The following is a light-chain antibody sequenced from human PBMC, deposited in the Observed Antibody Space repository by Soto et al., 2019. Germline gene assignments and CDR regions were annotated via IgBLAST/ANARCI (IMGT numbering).Light chain of an antibody. CDR1: QRVSGGF. V-gene: IGKV3D-20*01. CDR2: DTS. Sequence: DIVFTHSPSTLSLSPVERATLYFVASQRVSGGFLAWYQQKPGLAPRLILYDTSFRATGIPDRFSGSGSGRDFTLTISRLDPEDFAVYYCQQYGSSPSFGQGTKVDIK. J-gene: IGKJ1*01. CDR3: QQYGSSPS.